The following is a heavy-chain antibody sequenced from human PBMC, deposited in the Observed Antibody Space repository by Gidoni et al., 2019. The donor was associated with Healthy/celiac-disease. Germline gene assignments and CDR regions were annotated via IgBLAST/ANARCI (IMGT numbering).Heavy chain of an antibody. CDR2: IKPNSGGK. Sequence: QVQLVQSWAEVTTPGASVKVSSQASGSTFTGYYMYWVRQATGQGLEWMGWIKPNSGGKNYEKKFQGRVTMTRDTSISTAYMELSRLRSDDTAGYYCARGPRGGMDGTHFDYWGQGTLVTVSS. CDR3: ARGPRGGMDGTHFDY. J-gene: IGHJ4*02. D-gene: IGHD1-1*01. V-gene: IGHV1-2*02. CDR1: GSTFTGYY.